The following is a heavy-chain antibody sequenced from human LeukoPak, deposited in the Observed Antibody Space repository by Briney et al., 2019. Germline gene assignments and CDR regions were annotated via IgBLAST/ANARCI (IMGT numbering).Heavy chain of an antibody. D-gene: IGHD3-10*01. CDR1: GGSLTNDDW. Sequence: SGTLSLTCAVSGGSLTNDDWWNWVRQPPGKGLEWIGSIYYSGSTYYNPSLKSRVTISVDTSKNQFSLKLSSVTAADTAVYYCARTRYYYNSRSYGAPYYFDYWGQGTLVTVSS. J-gene: IGHJ4*02. V-gene: IGHV4-4*02. CDR3: ARTRYYYNSRSYGAPYYFDY. CDR2: IYYSGST.